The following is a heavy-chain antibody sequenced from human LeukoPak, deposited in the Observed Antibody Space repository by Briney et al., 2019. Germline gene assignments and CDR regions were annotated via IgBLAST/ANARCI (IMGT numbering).Heavy chain of an antibody. Sequence: GGSLRLSCAASGFTFSSYGMHWVRQAPGKGLEWVAVISCDGSNKYYADSVKGRFTISRDNSKNTLYLQMNSLRAEDTAVYYCARWRELSSSFDYWGQGTLVTVSS. V-gene: IGHV3-30*03. J-gene: IGHJ4*02. CDR2: ISCDGSNK. D-gene: IGHD3-16*02. CDR3: ARWRELSSSFDY. CDR1: GFTFSSYG.